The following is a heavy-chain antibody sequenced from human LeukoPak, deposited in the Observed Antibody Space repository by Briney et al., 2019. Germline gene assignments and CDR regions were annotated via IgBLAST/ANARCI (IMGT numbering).Heavy chain of an antibody. V-gene: IGHV4-39*01. CDR3: ARHRMYYYDSSGRGVADAFDI. J-gene: IGHJ3*02. CDR1: GGSISSSRYY. D-gene: IGHD3-22*01. Sequence: PSETLSLTCTVSGGSISSSRYYWGWIRQPPGKGLEWIGSIYYSGSTYYNPSLKSRVTISVDTSKNQFSLKLSSVTAADTAVYYCARHRMYYYDSSGRGVADAFDIWGQGTMVTVSS. CDR2: IYYSGST.